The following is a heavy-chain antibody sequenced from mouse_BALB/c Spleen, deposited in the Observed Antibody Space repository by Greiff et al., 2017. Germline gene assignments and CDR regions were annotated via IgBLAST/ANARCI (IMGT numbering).Heavy chain of an antibody. CDR3: VREGGLGWYFDV. CDR1: GFSLTSYD. D-gene: IGHD2-2*01. CDR2: IWTGGGT. Sequence: QVQLKESGPGLVAPSQSLSITCTVSGFSLTSYDISWIRQPPGKGLEWLGVIWTGGGTNYNSAFMSRLSISKDNSKSQVFLKMNSLQTDDTAIYYCVREGGLGWYFDVWGAGTTVTVSS. J-gene: IGHJ1*01. V-gene: IGHV2-9-2*01.